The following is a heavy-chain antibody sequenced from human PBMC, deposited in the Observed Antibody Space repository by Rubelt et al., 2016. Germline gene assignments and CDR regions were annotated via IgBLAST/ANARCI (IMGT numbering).Heavy chain of an antibody. J-gene: IGHJ4*02. CDR2: ISYDGSNK. CDR1: GFTFSSYA. V-gene: IGHV3-30*04. CDR3: AGDAVITIFGVVMGLPDY. D-gene: IGHD3-3*01. Sequence: QVQLVESGGGVVQPGRSLRLSCAASGFTFSSYAMHWVRQAPGKGLEWVAVISYDGSNKYYADSVKGRFTISRDNSKNTLYLQMNSLRAEDTAVYYCAGDAVITIFGVVMGLPDYWGQGTLVTVSS.